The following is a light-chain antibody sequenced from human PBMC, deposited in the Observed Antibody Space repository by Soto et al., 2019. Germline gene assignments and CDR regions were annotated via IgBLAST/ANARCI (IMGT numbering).Light chain of an antibody. CDR2: DVI. Sequence: QSALTQPASVSGSPGQSITISCTGTSSDVGGYNYVSWYQQHPGKAPKLMIYDVINRPSGVSNRFSGSKSDNSASLTISGLQAEDEADYYCSSYTSSSTYVVFGGGTKVTVL. V-gene: IGLV2-14*03. CDR3: SSYTSSSTYVV. J-gene: IGLJ2*01. CDR1: SSDVGGYNY.